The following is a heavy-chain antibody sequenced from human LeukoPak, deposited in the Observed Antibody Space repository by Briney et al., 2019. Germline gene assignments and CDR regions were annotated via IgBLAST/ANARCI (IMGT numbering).Heavy chain of an antibody. J-gene: IGHJ3*02. CDR3: ARGCSSTSCYAGRAFDI. CDR2: IYYSGST. CDR1: GGSISSYY. V-gene: IGHV4-59*01. Sequence: SETLSLTCTVSGGSISSYYWSWIRQPPGKGLEWIWYIYYSGSTNYNPSLKSRVTISVDTSKNHFSLKLSSVTAADTAVYYCARGCSSTSCYAGRAFDIWGQGTMVTVSS. D-gene: IGHD2-2*01.